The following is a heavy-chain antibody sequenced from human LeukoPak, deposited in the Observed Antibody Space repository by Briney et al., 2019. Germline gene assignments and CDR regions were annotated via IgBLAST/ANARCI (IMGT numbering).Heavy chain of an antibody. CDR1: EFAFSSYS. D-gene: IGHD6-19*01. CDR3: ARDEETVAGLNGFDL. V-gene: IGHV3-21*01. CDR2: ITSGSKYI. Sequence: PGGSLRLSCAASEFAFSSYSMNWFRQAPGKGLEWVASITSGSKYIFYADSVRGRFTISRDNAENSLFLHMKSLRADDTGVYFWARDEETVAGLNGFDLWGQGTLVTVSS. J-gene: IGHJ4*02.